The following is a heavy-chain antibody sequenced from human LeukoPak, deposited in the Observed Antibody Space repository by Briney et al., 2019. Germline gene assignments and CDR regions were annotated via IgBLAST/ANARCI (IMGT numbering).Heavy chain of an antibody. CDR2: GGSGGST. J-gene: IGHJ6*03. Sequence: PGGSLRLSCAASGFIFRSYAMSWVRQAPGKGLEGVSYGGSGGSTYYADSVKGRFTVSRDNYKSPLYLQMNSLPAEDTAVYYCAKMRGQYYHSYYMDAWGKGTTVTVSS. CDR1: GFIFRSYA. V-gene: IGHV3-23*01. CDR3: AKMRGQYYHSYYMDA.